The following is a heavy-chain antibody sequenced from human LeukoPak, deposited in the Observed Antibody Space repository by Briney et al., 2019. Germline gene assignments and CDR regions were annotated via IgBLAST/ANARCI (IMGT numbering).Heavy chain of an antibody. J-gene: IGHJ6*02. D-gene: IGHD1-26*01. V-gene: IGHV3-53*01. CDR2: VYSGGST. CDR3: ASGKGWELPTGYGMDV. CDR1: GFIVSSNY. Sequence: GGSLRLSCAASGFIVSSNYMSWVRQAPGKGLEWVSVVYSGGSTFYADAVKGRFSISRDNSKNTLYLQMNSLRAEDTAVYYCASGKGWELPTGYGMDVWGQGTTVTVSS.